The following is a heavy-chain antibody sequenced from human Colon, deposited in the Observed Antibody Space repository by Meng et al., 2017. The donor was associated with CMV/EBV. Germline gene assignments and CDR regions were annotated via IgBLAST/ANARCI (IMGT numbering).Heavy chain of an antibody. J-gene: IGHJ3*01. CDR1: GFSFNYYE. CDR2: ISSTGMTI. Sequence: GESLKISWVASGFSFNYYEMNWVRQAPGKGLEWVSYISSTGMTIQYAESVKGRFTISRDNAKNSLYLQMNGLRAEDTAVYYCARDVFRGEAFDVWGQGTMVTVSS. CDR3: ARDVFRGEAFDV. D-gene: IGHD3-3*01. V-gene: IGHV3-48*03.